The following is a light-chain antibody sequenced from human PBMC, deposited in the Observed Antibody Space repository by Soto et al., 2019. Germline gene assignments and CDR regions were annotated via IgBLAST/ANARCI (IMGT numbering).Light chain of an antibody. V-gene: IGKV1-8*01. Sequence: AIRMTQSPSSLSASIGDTVTITCRASQDIGSVLAWYQQKPGTAPKVLISGASDLHGGVPLRFSGSGSRTDFTLTITHLQSEDFATYYCQHYLNHPITFGQGTRLEIK. CDR1: QDIGSV. CDR2: GAS. CDR3: QHYLNHPIT. J-gene: IGKJ5*01.